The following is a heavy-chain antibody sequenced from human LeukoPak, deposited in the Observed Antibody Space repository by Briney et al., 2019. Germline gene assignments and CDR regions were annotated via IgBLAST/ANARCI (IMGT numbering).Heavy chain of an antibody. Sequence: SETLSLTCTVSGGSISSGGYYWSWIRQPPGKGLEWIGYIYHSGSTYYNPSLKSRVTISVDRSKNQFSLKLSSVTAADTAVYYCARDGGGHIVVVPAAKLAAADAFDIWGQGTMVTVSS. CDR3: ARDGGGHIVVVPAAKLAAADAFDI. CDR1: GGSISSGGYY. D-gene: IGHD2-2*01. J-gene: IGHJ3*02. V-gene: IGHV4-30-2*01. CDR2: IYHSGST.